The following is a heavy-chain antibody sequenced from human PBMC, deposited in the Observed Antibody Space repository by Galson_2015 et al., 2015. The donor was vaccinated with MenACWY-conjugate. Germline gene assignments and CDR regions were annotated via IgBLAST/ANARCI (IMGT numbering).Heavy chain of an antibody. CDR2: ITRAGSST. Sequence: SLRLSCAASGFTFGSYWMNWVRQAPGKGLVWVSRITRAGSSTTYADSVKGRFTISRDNAKNTLYLQMNSLRAEDTAVYYCARDQKEPTVPLPTIWYDPWG. D-gene: IGHD2-2*01. CDR3: ARDQKEPTVPLPTIWYDP. CDR1: GFTFGSYW. V-gene: IGHV3-74*01. J-gene: IGHJ5*02.